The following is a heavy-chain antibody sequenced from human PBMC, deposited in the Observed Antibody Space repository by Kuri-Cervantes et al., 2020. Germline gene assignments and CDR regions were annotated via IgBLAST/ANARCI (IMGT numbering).Heavy chain of an antibody. CDR1: GGSINSHY. CDR2: IYSSGST. V-gene: IGHV4-59*08. D-gene: IGHD1-1*01. J-gene: IGHJ4*02. Sequence: SETLSLTCTVSGGSINSHYWGWMRQSPGKGLEWIGSIYSSGSTYYNPSLKSRVTISIDRSKNQFSLRLSSVTAADTAVYYCASPSRRTGRYFDYWGQGTLVTVSS. CDR3: ASPSRRTGRYFDY.